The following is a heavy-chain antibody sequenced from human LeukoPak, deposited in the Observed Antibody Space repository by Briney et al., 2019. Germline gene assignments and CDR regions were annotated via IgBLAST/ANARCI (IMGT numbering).Heavy chain of an antibody. Sequence: SVKVSCKASGGTFSSYAISWVRQAPGQGLEWMAGIIPIFGTANYAQKFQGRVTITADESTSTAYMELSSLRSEDTAVYYCARDKGGYDPGDYYYYMDVWGKGTTVTVSS. CDR2: IIPIFGTA. CDR3: ARDKGGYDPGDYYYYMDV. V-gene: IGHV1-69*13. J-gene: IGHJ6*03. CDR1: GGTFSSYA. D-gene: IGHD5-12*01.